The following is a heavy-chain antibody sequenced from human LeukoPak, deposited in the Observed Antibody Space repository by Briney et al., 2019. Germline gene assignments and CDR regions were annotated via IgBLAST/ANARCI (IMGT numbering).Heavy chain of an antibody. J-gene: IGHJ5*02. D-gene: IGHD3-10*01. CDR3: ARSDNMERTRTLWFGEPFNWFDP. CDR1: GYTFTSYY. V-gene: IGHV1-46*01. Sequence: ASVKVSCKASGYTFTSYYMHWVRQAPGQGLEWMGIINPSGGSTSYAQKSQGRITMTRDTSKSTVYMELSSLRSEDTAVYYCARSDNMERTRTLWFGEPFNWFDPWGQGTLVTVSS. CDR2: INPSGGST.